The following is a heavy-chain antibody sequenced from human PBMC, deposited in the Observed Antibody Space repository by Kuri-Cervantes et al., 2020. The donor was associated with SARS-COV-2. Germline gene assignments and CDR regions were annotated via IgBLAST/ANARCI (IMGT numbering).Heavy chain of an antibody. J-gene: IGHJ5*02. CDR3: ARGARDIVVVPAAKDWFDP. V-gene: IGHV3-48*01. D-gene: IGHD2-2*01. CDR1: GFIFSSHS. Sequence: GGSLRLSCAASGFIFSSHSMNWVRQAPGKGLEWVSYISSSSSTIYYADSVKGRFTISRDNAKNSLYLQMNSLRAEDTAVYYCARGARDIVVVPAAKDWFDPWGQGTLVTVSS. CDR2: ISSSSSTI.